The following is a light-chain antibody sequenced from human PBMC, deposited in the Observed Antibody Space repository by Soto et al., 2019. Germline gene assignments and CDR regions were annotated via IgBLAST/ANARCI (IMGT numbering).Light chain of an antibody. Sequence: DIQMTQNPSTLSASVGDRVTITCRASQSISSWLAWYQQKPGKAPKLLIYDASSLESGVPSRFSGSGSGTEFTLTISSLQPDDFATYYCQQYNSYSGTFGQGTKVDI. CDR3: QQYNSYSGT. CDR2: DAS. J-gene: IGKJ1*01. CDR1: QSISSW. V-gene: IGKV1-5*01.